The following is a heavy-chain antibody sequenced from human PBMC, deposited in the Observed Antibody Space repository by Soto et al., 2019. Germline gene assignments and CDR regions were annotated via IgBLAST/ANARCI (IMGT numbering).Heavy chain of an antibody. D-gene: IGHD3-10*01. CDR1: GFTFSSYS. CDR3: VTPYYTGSGSYPWSYAMDV. CDR2: ISDDGRST. Sequence: EVQLVESGGGLVQPGRSLRLSCSASGFTFSSYSMHWVRQAPGKGLEYVSTISDDGRSTYYAGSVKGRFTISRDISKNTLYLQMSSLRAEDTAVYYRVTPYYTGSGSYPWSYAMDVWGQGTTVTVSS. V-gene: IGHV3-64D*06. J-gene: IGHJ6*02.